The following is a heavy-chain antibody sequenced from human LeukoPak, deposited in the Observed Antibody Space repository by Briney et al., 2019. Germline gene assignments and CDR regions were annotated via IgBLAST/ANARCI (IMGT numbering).Heavy chain of an antibody. J-gene: IGHJ4*02. D-gene: IGHD2-8*02. Sequence: PSETLSLTCTVSGGSISSYYWSWIRQPPGKGLEWIGNIYYSGSTNYNPSLKSRVTISVDTSKNQFSLKLSSVTAADTAVYYCARHGSTGDTDYWGQGTLVSVYS. CDR3: ARHGSTGDTDY. CDR1: GGSISSYY. CDR2: IYYSGST. V-gene: IGHV4-59*01.